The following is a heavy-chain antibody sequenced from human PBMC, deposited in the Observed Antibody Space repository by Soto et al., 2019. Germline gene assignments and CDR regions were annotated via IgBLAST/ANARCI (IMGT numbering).Heavy chain of an antibody. CDR3: AHRPFVGTVPGTGYGAFDM. D-gene: IGHD6-19*01. J-gene: IGHJ3*02. CDR2: IYWDDDK. Sequence: QITLKESGPPLVKPTQTLTLTCTFSGFSLSTSGVGVGWIRQPPGKALEWLALIYWDDDKRYSPSLKSRLTITKDTSKNQVVLTMTNMDPVDTATYYCAHRPFVGTVPGTGYGAFDMWGQGTMVTVSS. V-gene: IGHV2-5*02. CDR1: GFSLSTSGVG.